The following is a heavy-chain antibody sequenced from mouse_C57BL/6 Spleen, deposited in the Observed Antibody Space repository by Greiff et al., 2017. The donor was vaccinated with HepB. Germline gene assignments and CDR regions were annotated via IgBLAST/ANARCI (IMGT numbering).Heavy chain of an antibody. D-gene: IGHD2-3*01. Sequence: VQLQQSGPELVKPGASVKMSCKASGYTFTDYNMHWVKQSHGKSLEWIGYINPNNGGTSYNQKFKGKATLTVNKSSSTAYMELRSLTSEDSAVYYCASYDGYYSYYFDYWGQGTTLTVSS. CDR1: GYTFTDYN. V-gene: IGHV1-22*01. CDR3: ASYDGYYSYYFDY. J-gene: IGHJ2*01. CDR2: INPNNGGT.